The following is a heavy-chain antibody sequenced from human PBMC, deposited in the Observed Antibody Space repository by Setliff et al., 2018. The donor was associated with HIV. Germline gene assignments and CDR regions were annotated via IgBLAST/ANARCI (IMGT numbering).Heavy chain of an antibody. CDR2: VNLPKTL. CDR3: ARATVKTGYHTKSRVFDY. V-gene: IGHV4-34*01. CDR1: GGSLNDYS. J-gene: IGHJ4*02. D-gene: IGHD3-9*01. Sequence: SETLSLTCAVYGGSLNDYSWNWIRQSPGKGLEWIGEVNLPKTLNYNPSLESRITISVDTSKKQFSLDLSSVTAADTAVYFCARATVKTGYHTKSRVFDYWGQGTQVTVSS.